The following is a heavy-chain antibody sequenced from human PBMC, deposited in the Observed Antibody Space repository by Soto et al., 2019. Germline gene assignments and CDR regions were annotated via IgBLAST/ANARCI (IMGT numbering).Heavy chain of an antibody. V-gene: IGHV3-23*01. J-gene: IGHJ6*02. CDR2: FRTGGDDATT. CDR3: ARDGKYDILTSPHYYGMDV. D-gene: IGHD3-9*01. CDR1: GFTFSSYS. Sequence: EVQLLESGGGLVQPGGSLRLSCAASGFTFSSYSMSWVRQAPGKGLEWVSGFRTGGDDATTYYADSVKGRFTISRDNSKNSLYLQMNSLRAEDTAVYYCARDGKYDILTSPHYYGMDVWGQGTTVTVSS.